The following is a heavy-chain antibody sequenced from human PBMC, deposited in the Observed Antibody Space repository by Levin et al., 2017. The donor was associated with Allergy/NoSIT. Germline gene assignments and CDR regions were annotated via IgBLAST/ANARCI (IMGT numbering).Heavy chain of an antibody. CDR3: ARDLGGYGRFDY. CDR1: GYTFTSYG. D-gene: IGHD2-8*02. V-gene: IGHV1-18*01. Sequence: GESLKISCKASGYTFTSYGISWVRQAPGQGLEWMGWISAYNGNTNYAQKLQGRVTMTTDISTSTAYMELRSLRSDDTAVYYCARDLGGYGRFDYWGQGTLVTVSS. J-gene: IGHJ4*02. CDR2: ISAYNGNT.